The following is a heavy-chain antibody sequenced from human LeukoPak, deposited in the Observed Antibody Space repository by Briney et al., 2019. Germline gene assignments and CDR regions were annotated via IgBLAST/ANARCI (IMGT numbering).Heavy chain of an antibody. CDR3: ARRGYSVNWFDP. J-gene: IGHJ5*02. V-gene: IGHV4-30-2*01. Sequence: PSETLSLTCAVSGGSISSGGYAWGWIRQPPGKGLEWIGYIYHSGSTYYNPSLKSRFTISLDRSQNQFSLKLTSVTAADTAVYYCARRGYSVNWFDPWGQGTLVTVSS. D-gene: IGHD5-12*01. CDR1: GGSISSGGYA. CDR2: IYHSGST.